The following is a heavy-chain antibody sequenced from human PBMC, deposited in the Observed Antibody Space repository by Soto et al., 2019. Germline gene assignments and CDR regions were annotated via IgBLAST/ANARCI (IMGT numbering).Heavy chain of an antibody. Sequence: EVQLLESGGGLVQPGGSLRLSCVASGFTFSSYVMRWVRQAPVKGLEWVSAISGSGGSTYYADSVKGRFTISRDNSKNTLYLQMNSLRAEDTAVYYCARRGSGSYYDYWGQGTLVTVSS. D-gene: IGHD1-26*01. CDR2: ISGSGGST. CDR3: ARRGSGSYYDY. J-gene: IGHJ4*02. CDR1: GFTFSSYV. V-gene: IGHV3-23*01.